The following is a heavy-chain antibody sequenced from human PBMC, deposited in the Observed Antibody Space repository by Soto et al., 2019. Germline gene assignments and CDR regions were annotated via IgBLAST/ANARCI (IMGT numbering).Heavy chain of an antibody. CDR2: IIPIFGTA. Sequence: QVQLVQSGAEVKKPGSSVKVSCKASGGTFSSYAISWVRQAPGQGLEWMGGIIPIFGTANYAQKFQGRVTITADESTSTAYMELSSLRSEDTAVYYCAGGYSYGYPVSGRVIWYFDLWGCGTLVTVSS. CDR1: GGTFSSYA. CDR3: AGGYSYGYPVSGRVIWYFDL. V-gene: IGHV1-69*01. D-gene: IGHD5-18*01. J-gene: IGHJ2*01.